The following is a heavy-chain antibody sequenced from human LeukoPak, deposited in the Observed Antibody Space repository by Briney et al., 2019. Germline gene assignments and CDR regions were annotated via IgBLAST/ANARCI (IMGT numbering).Heavy chain of an antibody. J-gene: IGHJ4*02. CDR2: ISYDGSNK. D-gene: IGHD5-18*01. Sequence: GGSLRLSCAASGFTFSSYAMHWVRQAPGKGLEWVAVISYDGSNKYYADSVKGRFTISRDNSKNTLYLQMNSLRAEDTAVYYCARDPDTAMIYFDYWGQGTLVTVSS. CDR1: GFTFSSYA. CDR3: ARDPDTAMIYFDY. V-gene: IGHV3-30*04.